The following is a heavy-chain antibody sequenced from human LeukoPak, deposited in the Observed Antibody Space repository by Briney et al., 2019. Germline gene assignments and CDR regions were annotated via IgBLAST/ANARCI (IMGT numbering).Heavy chain of an antibody. CDR2: IYYSGST. V-gene: IGHV4-61*01. Sequence: PSETLSLTCTVSGGSVSSGSYYWSWIRQPPGKGLEWIGYIYYSGSTNYNPSLKSRVTISVATSKNQFSLKLSSVTAADTAVYYCARGAPYDFWSGYYLSGWGQGTLVTVSS. D-gene: IGHD3-3*01. CDR1: GGSVSSGSYY. CDR3: ARGAPYDFWSGYYLSG. J-gene: IGHJ4*02.